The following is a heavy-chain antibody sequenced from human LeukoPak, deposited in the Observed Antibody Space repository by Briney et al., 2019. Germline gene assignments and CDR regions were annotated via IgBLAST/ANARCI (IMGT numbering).Heavy chain of an antibody. CDR1: GGSISSGSYY. Sequence: SQTLSLTCTVSGGSISSGSYYWSWIRQPAGQGLEWIGRIYTSGSTNYNPSLKSRVTISVDTSKNQFSLKLSSVTAADTAVYYCAREEANWGCLDYWGQGTLVTVSS. CDR2: IYTSGST. CDR3: AREEANWGCLDY. D-gene: IGHD7-27*01. V-gene: IGHV4-61*02. J-gene: IGHJ4*02.